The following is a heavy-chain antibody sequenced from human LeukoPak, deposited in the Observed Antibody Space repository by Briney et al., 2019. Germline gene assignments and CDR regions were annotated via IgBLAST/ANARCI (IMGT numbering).Heavy chain of an antibody. V-gene: IGHV4-39*07. CDR1: GGSISSNSYY. CDR3: ARERDSSSSATRGYYYYYMDV. J-gene: IGHJ6*03. CDR2: TYFRGST. D-gene: IGHD6-6*01. Sequence: SETLSLTCTVSGGSISSNSYYWGWIRQPPGKGLEWIGNTYFRGSTYYNPSLKSRVTISVDTSKNQFSLKLSSVTAADTAVYYCARERDSSSSATRGYYYYYMDVWGKGTTVTVSS.